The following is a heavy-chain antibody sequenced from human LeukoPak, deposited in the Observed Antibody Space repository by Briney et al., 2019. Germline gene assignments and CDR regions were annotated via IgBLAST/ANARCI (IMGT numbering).Heavy chain of an antibody. CDR2: INNSGNT. CDR3: ARGGKLGFCVGGNCYSGRYNWFDP. J-gene: IGHJ5*02. V-gene: IGHV4-34*01. Sequence: SETLSLTCAVYDGSFSGYYWSWVRQPPGKGLEWIGEINNSGNTTYNPSLKSRVTISLDTSKNQFSLKLTSVTAADTAVYYCARGGKLGFCVGGNCYSGRYNWFDPWGQGTLVTVSS. CDR1: DGSFSGYY. D-gene: IGHD2-15*01.